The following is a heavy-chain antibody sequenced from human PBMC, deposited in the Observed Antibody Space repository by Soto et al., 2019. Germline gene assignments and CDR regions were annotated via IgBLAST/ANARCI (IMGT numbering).Heavy chain of an antibody. CDR1: GYTLTRYS. CDR3: AILGTYYFDNSDNYFDF. CDR2: INAGNGNT. J-gene: IGHJ4*02. Sequence: SVKVSCKASGYTLTRYSIHWVRQAPGQRLEWMGWINAGNGNTKFSQKFQGRVTITRDTSASTAYMELRGLRSEDTAVYYCAILGTYYFDNSDNYFDFWGQGTLVTVSS. D-gene: IGHD3-22*01. V-gene: IGHV1-3*01.